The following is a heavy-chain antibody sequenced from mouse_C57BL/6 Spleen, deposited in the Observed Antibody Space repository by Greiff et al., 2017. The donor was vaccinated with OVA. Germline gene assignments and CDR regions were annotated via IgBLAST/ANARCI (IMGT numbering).Heavy chain of an antibody. Sequence: EVKLVESGGGLVKPGGSLKLSCAASGFTFSSYAMSWVRQTPEKRLEWVATISDGGSYTYYPDNVKGRFTISRDNAKNNLYLQMSHLKSEDTAMYYCARDPYYGSSPYYAMDYWGQGTSVTVSS. CDR2: ISDGGSYT. CDR1: GFTFSSYA. J-gene: IGHJ4*01. V-gene: IGHV5-4*01. D-gene: IGHD1-1*01. CDR3: ARDPYYGSSPYYAMDY.